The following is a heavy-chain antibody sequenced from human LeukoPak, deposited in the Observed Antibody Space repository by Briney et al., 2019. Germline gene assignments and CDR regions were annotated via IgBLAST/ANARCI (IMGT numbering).Heavy chain of an antibody. V-gene: IGHV3-23*01. CDR1: GFTFSSYG. CDR3: AKGRGWEASYYYYYMDV. Sequence: GGSLRLSCAASGFTFSSYGMSWVRQAPGKGLEWVSAISGGGGSTYYADSVKGRFTISRDNSKNTLYLQMNSLRAEDTAVYYCAKGRGWEASYYYYYMDVWGKGTTVTISS. D-gene: IGHD1-26*01. CDR2: ISGGGGST. J-gene: IGHJ6*03.